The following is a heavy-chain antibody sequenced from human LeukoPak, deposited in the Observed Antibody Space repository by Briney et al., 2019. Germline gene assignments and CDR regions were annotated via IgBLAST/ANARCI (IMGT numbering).Heavy chain of an antibody. V-gene: IGHV4-4*07. CDR3: ARTSSWGSTAPFDY. CDR1: GGSISSYY. CDR2: IYTSGST. D-gene: IGHD7-27*01. J-gene: IGHJ4*02. Sequence: SETLSLTCTVSGGSISSYYWSWIRQPAGKGLEWIGRIYTSGSTNYNPSLKSRVTISVDTSKNQFSLKLSSVTAVDTAVYYCARTSSWGSTAPFDYWGQGTLVTVSS.